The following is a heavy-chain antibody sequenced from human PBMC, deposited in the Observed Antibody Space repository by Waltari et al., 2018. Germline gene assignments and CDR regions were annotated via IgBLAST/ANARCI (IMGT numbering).Heavy chain of an antibody. CDR1: GGSTSSYY. Sequence: QVQLQESGPGLVKPSETLSLTCTVSGGSTSSYYWSWIRQSPGKGLEWIGYIYYSGSAKYNPSLKSRVTISVDTSKTQFSLKLSSMTAADTAVYYCARYSGTYDTFDIWGQGTMVTVSS. CDR3: ARYSGTYDTFDI. V-gene: IGHV4-59*01. J-gene: IGHJ3*02. D-gene: IGHD1-26*01. CDR2: IYYSGSA.